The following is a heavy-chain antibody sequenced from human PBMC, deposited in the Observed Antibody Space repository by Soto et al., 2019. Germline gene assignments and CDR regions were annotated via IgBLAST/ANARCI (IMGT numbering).Heavy chain of an antibody. D-gene: IGHD2-15*01. CDR2: IKPGGSDL. CDR1: GYRIVGSW. CDR3: AGQICYICDF. Sequence: ESLKISCKVDGYRIVGSWIGWVRQMTGIGLEWMGIIKPGGSDLIYSPSFRGQVTISADAAVNTAFLQWNSLKASDTAMYYCAGQICYICDFWGQGTLVTVSS. V-gene: IGHV5-51*01. J-gene: IGHJ4*02.